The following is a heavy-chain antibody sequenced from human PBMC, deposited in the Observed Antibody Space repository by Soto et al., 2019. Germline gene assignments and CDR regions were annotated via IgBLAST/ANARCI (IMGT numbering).Heavy chain of an antibody. Sequence: SETLSLTCSVSGVSLTSYYWSWIRQTPGKTLEWIGCIFYNGTTNYNPSLKSRVTISLDMPKNQFSLKLNSVTAEDTALYYCARGKGTHRYWGQGTLVTVPS. CDR2: IFYNGTT. CDR1: GVSLTSYY. J-gene: IGHJ4*02. CDR3: ARGKGTHRY. D-gene: IGHD3-10*01. V-gene: IGHV4-59*01.